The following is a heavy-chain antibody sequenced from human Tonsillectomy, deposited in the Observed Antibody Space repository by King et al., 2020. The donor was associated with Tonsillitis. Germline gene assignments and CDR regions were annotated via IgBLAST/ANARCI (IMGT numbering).Heavy chain of an antibody. D-gene: IGHD3-10*01. V-gene: IGHV3-23*04. J-gene: IGHJ3*02. CDR3: ARDYGSGNHMGALDI. CDR2: ISTGGSNT. CDR1: GFTFSGYA. Sequence: DVQLVESGGGLVQPGGSLRLSCAASGFTFSGYAFNWVRQAPGKGLEWVSSISTGGSNTYYAHSVTGRFTISRDNYTNSLFLQMDGLGADDTAVYYCARDYGSGNHMGALDIWGQGTLVTVSS.